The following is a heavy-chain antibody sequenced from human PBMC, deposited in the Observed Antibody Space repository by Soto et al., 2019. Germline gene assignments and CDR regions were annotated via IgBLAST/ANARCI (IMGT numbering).Heavy chain of an antibody. Sequence: PGGSLRLSCAASGFTFSSYAMSWVRQAPGKGPKWVSALTSGGGNTYYADSVKGRFTISRDNSKNTLYLQMNSLGAEDTAVYYCAKLSGDSWGYFDYWGQGTLVTVSS. CDR3: AKLSGDSWGYFDY. CDR1: GFTFSSYA. V-gene: IGHV3-23*01. D-gene: IGHD2-21*02. CDR2: LTSGGGNT. J-gene: IGHJ4*02.